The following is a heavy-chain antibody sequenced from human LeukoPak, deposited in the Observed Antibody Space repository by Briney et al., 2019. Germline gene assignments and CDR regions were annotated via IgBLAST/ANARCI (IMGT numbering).Heavy chain of an antibody. J-gene: IGHJ4*02. D-gene: IGHD2-21*02. CDR1: GFTFSNAW. CDR2: IKSKTDGGIT. CDR3: TTPGPPYCGGDCSWG. Sequence: PGGSLRLSCAASGFTFSNAWRSWVRQAPGKGLEWVVRIKSKTDGGITDYAAPVKGRFTISRDNSKNTLYLQMNSLKTEDTAVYYCTTPGPPYCGGDCSWGWGQGTLVTVSS. V-gene: IGHV3-15*01.